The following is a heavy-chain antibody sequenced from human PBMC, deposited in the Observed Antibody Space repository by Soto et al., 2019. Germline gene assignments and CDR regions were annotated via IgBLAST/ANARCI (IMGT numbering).Heavy chain of an antibody. CDR1: GFTFSSYA. V-gene: IGHV3-23*01. CDR2: SAGSGTNT. Sequence: EVQLLEPGGGLVQPGGSLRLSCAASGFTFSSYAMSWVRQAPGKGLEWVSGSAGSGTNTYYPDSVKGRFTISRDNSKNPLYLQMNNLRAEDTAVYYCADGGEWSFNFVYWGQGTLVTVSS. J-gene: IGHJ4*02. D-gene: IGHD3-3*01. CDR3: ADGGEWSFNFVY.